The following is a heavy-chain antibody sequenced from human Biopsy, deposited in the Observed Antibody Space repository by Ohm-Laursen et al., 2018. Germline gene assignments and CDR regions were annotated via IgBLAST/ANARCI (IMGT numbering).Heavy chain of an antibody. CDR1: GESLNGYY. CDR2: INHSGRT. CDR3: VRGVDYYDPYHYYALDV. D-gene: IGHD3-22*01. J-gene: IGHJ6*02. V-gene: IGHV4-34*01. Sequence: TLSFTCVVYGESLNGYYWSWIRQTPGKGLEWIGEINHSGRTNYNPSLKSRVTISVDTSKNQFSLKVRSVTAADTAVYYCVRGVDYYDPYHYYALDVWGQGTTVTVSS.